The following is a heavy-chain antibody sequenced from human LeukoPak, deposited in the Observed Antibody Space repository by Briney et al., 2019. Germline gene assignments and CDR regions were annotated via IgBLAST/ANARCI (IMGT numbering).Heavy chain of an antibody. CDR3: ARFRPAAIFDFDY. D-gene: IGHD2-2*01. Sequence: SETLSLTCTVSGGSISSYYWSWIRQPPGKGLEWIGYIYYSGSTNYNPSPKSRVTISVDTSKNQFSLKLSSVTAADTAVYYCARFRPAAIFDFDYWGQGTLVTVSS. CDR1: GGSISSYY. J-gene: IGHJ4*02. CDR2: IYYSGST. V-gene: IGHV4-59*08.